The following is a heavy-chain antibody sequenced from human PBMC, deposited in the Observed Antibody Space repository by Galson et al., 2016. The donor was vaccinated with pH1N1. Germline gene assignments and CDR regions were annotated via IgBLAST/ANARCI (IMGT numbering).Heavy chain of an antibody. V-gene: IGHV4-39*07. CDR2: IYYSGST. Sequence: SETLSLTCTVSGGSISSSSYYWGWIRQPPGKGLEWIGSIYYSGSTYYNPSLKSRVTISVDTSKNQFSLRLRSVTAADTAIYFCATWGLATGGLDYWGRGTLVTVSS. J-gene: IGHJ4*02. CDR1: GGSISSSSYY. D-gene: IGHD7-27*01. CDR3: ATWGLATGGLDY.